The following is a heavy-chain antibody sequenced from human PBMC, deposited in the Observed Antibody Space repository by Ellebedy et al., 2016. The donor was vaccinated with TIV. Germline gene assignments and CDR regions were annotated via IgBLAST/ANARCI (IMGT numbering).Heavy chain of an antibody. V-gene: IGHV3-66*01. J-gene: IGHJ5*02. CDR2: IHGSGSP. Sequence: GESLKISCAVSGLTVSTNDMSWVRQAPGKGLEWGSVIHGSGSPYYADSVKGRFTISRDNYKNTLYLQMNSLRAEDTSVYYCAKSWYRSGSFQQFDPWGQGTLVTVSS. CDR3: AKSWYRSGSFQQFDP. D-gene: IGHD3-10*01. CDR1: GLTVSTND.